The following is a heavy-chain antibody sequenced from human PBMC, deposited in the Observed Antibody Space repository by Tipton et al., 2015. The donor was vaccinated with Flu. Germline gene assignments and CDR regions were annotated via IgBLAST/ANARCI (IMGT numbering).Heavy chain of an antibody. CDR2: ISWDGDST. Sequence: SLRLSYAASGFTFDDYAMHWVRQAPGKGLEWVSLISWDGDSTYYADSVKGRFTISRDNSKNSLYLRMNSLRAEDTALYYCAKGKGGSSSDYFDYWGQGTLVTVSS. CDR3: AKGKGGSSSDYFDY. CDR1: GFTFDDYA. J-gene: IGHJ4*02. V-gene: IGHV3-43D*04. D-gene: IGHD6-6*01.